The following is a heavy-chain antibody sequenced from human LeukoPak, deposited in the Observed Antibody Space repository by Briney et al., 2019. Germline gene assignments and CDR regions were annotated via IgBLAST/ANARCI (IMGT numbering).Heavy chain of an antibody. CDR2: ISGSGGST. CDR1: GFTVSSYA. Sequence: GGSLRLSCAASGFTVSSYAMSWVRQAPGKGLEWVSGISGSGGSTYYADSVKGRFTISRDNSKNTLYLQMNSLRAGDTAVYYCAKAMGATLFDYWGQGTLVTVSS. V-gene: IGHV3-23*01. J-gene: IGHJ4*02. D-gene: IGHD1-26*01. CDR3: AKAMGATLFDY.